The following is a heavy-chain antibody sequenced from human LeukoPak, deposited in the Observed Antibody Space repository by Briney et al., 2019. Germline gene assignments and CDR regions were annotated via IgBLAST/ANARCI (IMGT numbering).Heavy chain of an antibody. CDR2: IRGSGGST. CDR3: AREGYSDTLSYYANFDH. D-gene: IGHD3-22*01. CDR1: GFTFSSYA. J-gene: IGHJ4*02. Sequence: PGGSLRLSCVASGFTFSSYAMSWVRQAPGKGLEWVSAIRGSGGSTYYADFVKGRFTISRDNSKNTLYLQMNSLRAEDTAVYYCAREGYSDTLSYYANFDHWGQGTLVTVSS. V-gene: IGHV3-23*01.